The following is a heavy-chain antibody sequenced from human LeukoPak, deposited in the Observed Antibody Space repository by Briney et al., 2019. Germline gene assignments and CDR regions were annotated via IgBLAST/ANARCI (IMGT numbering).Heavy chain of an antibody. J-gene: IGHJ4*02. Sequence: ASVKVSCKTSGYTFADYYIHWVRQAPGRGLEWMGWIYPKSGGTNSAQKFQGRVTMTRDTSLSTAYMELSRPRSDDTAVYYCARGGGRYSNSWGQGALVTVSS. CDR3: ARGGGRYSNS. CDR1: GYTFADYY. CDR2: IYPKSGGT. D-gene: IGHD1-26*01. V-gene: IGHV1-2*02.